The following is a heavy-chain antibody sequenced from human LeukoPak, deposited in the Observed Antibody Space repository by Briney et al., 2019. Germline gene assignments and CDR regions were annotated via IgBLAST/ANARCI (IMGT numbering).Heavy chain of an antibody. CDR3: ARTGNGMVRVQDDP. D-gene: IGHD3-10*01. CDR2: ISAYNGNT. J-gene: IGHJ5*02. V-gene: IGHV1-18*01. Sequence: ASVTVSFKASGGTFSSYAISWVRQAPGQGLEWMGWISAYNGNTNYAQKLQGRVTMTTDTSTSTAYMELRSLRSDDTAVYYCARTGNGMVRVQDDPWGQGTLVTVSS. CDR1: GGTFSSYA.